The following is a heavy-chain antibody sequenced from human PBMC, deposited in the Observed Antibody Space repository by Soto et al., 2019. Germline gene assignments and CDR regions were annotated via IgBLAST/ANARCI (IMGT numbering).Heavy chain of an antibody. V-gene: IGHV1-8*01. CDR1: GYTFTSYD. CDR2: MNPNSGNT. Sequence: ASVKVSCKASGYTFTSYDINWVRQATGQGLEWMGWMNPNSGNTGYAQKFQGRVTMTRNTSISTAYMELSTLRSEDTAVYYCARFPDAAGGGSYWGQGTLVTVSS. J-gene: IGHJ4*02. D-gene: IGHD3-16*01. CDR3: ARFPDAAGGGSY.